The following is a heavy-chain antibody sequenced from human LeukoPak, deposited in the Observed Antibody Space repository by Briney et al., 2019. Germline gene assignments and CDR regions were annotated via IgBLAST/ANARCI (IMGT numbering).Heavy chain of an antibody. D-gene: IGHD2-15*01. CDR1: GFTFSSYG. V-gene: IGHV3-49*04. CDR3: TTGIKTADH. Sequence: GSLRLSCAASGFTFSSYGMHWVRQAPGKGLEWVGFIRSKPYGGTTEYAASVKGRFTISRDDSKSIAYLQMNSLKTEDTAVYYCTTGIKTADHWGQGTLVTVSS. J-gene: IGHJ4*02. CDR2: IRSKPYGGTT.